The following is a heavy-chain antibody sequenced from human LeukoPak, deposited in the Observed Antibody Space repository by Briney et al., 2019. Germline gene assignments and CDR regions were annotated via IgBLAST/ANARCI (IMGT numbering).Heavy chain of an antibody. CDR2: IYHSGDT. CDR3: ARDGYGGVDH. D-gene: IGHD3-10*01. Sequence: SETLSLTCTVSGGSISTYYWSWIRQPPGKALEWMGYIYHSGDTKYNLSLKSRVIISVDTSKNHSLKLNSVTAADTAVYYCARDGYGGVDHWGQGTLVTVSS. V-gene: IGHV4-59*01. CDR1: GGSISTYY. J-gene: IGHJ4*02.